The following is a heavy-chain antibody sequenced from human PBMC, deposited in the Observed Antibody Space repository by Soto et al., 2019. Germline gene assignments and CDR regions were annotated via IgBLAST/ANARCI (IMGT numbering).Heavy chain of an antibody. J-gene: IGHJ6*02. CDR2: IIPISETR. CDR1: GGTFSSDA. V-gene: IGHV1-69*01. Sequence: QVQLVQSGAEVKKPGSSVKVSCKASGGTFSSDAISWVRQAPGQGLEWMGGIIPISETRNYAQKFQGRVTITADESKSTAYMELSSLRSEDTAVYYCARSQGSSTSLEIYYYYYYGMDVWGQGTTVTVSS. CDR3: ARSQGSSTSLEIYYYYYYGMDV. D-gene: IGHD2-2*01.